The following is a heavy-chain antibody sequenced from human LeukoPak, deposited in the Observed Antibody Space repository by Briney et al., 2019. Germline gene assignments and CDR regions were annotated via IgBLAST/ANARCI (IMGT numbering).Heavy chain of an antibody. J-gene: IGHJ4*02. V-gene: IGHV4-30-4*08. CDR1: GGSFSGYY. D-gene: IGHD2-2*02. Sequence: SETLSLTCAVYGGSFSGYYWSWIRQPPGKGLEWIGYIYYSGSTYYNPSLKSRVTISVDTSKNQFSLKLSSVTAADTAVYYCAREGYQLLYPSYFDYWGQGTLVTVSS. CDR2: IYYSGST. CDR3: AREGYQLLYPSYFDY.